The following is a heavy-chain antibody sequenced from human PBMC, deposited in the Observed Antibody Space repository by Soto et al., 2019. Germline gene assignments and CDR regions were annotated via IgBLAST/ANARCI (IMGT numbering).Heavy chain of an antibody. J-gene: IGHJ4*02. V-gene: IGHV1-69*06. CDR1: GGTFSTNP. Sequence: QVQLVQSGAEVQKPGSSVKVSCKASGGTFSTNPISWVRQAHGQGLEWMGGTGSGTGPGNHAQKFQGRLTITVDKSTSTVYMELSSLSSEDTAVYYCARRDSGGFYRYFDSWGQGTLVTVSS. D-gene: IGHD2-15*01. CDR2: TGSGTGPG. CDR3: ARRDSGGFYRYFDS.